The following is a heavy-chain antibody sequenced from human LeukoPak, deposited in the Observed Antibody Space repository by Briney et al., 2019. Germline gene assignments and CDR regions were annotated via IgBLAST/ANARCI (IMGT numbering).Heavy chain of an antibody. CDR2: IYPGDSDT. J-gene: IGHJ4*02. D-gene: IGHD5-18*01. V-gene: IGHV5-51*01. CDR3: AREGGYSYGVFRRWTLPFDY. Sequence: GESLKISCKGSGYSFTSYWIGWVRQMPGKGLEWMGTIYPGDSDTRYSPSFQGQVTISADKSISTAYLQWSSLKASDTAMYYCAREGGYSYGVFRRWTLPFDYWGQGTLVTVSS. CDR1: GYSFTSYW.